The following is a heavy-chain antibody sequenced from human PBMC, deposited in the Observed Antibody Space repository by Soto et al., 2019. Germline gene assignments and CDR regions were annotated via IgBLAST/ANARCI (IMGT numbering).Heavy chain of an antibody. CDR2: ISGSGDNT. CDR3: AKDTSGYQPSGMDV. J-gene: IGHJ6*02. CDR1: DFIFSNYA. Sequence: GGSLRLSCAASDFIFSNYAMSWVRQAPGKGLEWVSGISGSGDNTYYADSVKGRFTISRDNSKNTLNLQMNSLRAEDTAVYFCAKDTSGYQPSGMDVWGQGTTVTVSS. V-gene: IGHV3-23*01. D-gene: IGHD3-22*01.